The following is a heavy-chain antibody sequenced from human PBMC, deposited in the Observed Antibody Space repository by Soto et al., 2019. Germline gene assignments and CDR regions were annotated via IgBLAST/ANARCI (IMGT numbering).Heavy chain of an antibody. Sequence: SETLSLTCTVSGGSISSYYWSWIRQPPGKGLEWIGYIYYSGSTNYNPSLKSRVTISVDTSKNQFSLKLSSVTAADTAVYYCARAVKQWLVRLFWFDPWGQGTLVTVSS. CDR3: ARAVKQWLVRLFWFDP. CDR2: IYYSGST. V-gene: IGHV4-59*01. J-gene: IGHJ5*02. CDR1: GGSISSYY. D-gene: IGHD6-19*01.